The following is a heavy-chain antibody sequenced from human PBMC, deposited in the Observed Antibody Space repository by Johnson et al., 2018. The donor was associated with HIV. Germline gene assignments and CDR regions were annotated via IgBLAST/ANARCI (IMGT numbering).Heavy chain of an antibody. CDR3: ARGERFGGTQEAFDI. Sequence: QMLLVESGGGVVQPGRSLRLSCEASGLIFSRSWMHWVRQAPGKGLEWVAVISYDGSNKYYADSVKGRFTISRDNSKNTLYLQMNSLRAGDTAVYYCARGERFGGTQEAFDIWGQGTMVTVSS. J-gene: IGHJ3*02. CDR2: ISYDGSNK. V-gene: IGHV3-30-3*01. D-gene: IGHD1-26*01. CDR1: GLIFSRSW.